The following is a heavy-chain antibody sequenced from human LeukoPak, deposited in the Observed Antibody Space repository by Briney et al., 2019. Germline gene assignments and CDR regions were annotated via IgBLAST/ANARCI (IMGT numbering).Heavy chain of an antibody. CDR3: ARSRGTTSWYYYDSSGYYLDY. CDR2: IKQQGSEK. D-gene: IGHD3-22*01. J-gene: IGHJ4*02. Sequence: GGSLRLSCAASGFTFSSYWMSWVRQAPGKGLEWGANIKQQGSEKYYVDSVKGRFTISRDNAKNSLYLQMNSLRGEDTAVYYCARSRGTTSWYYYDSSGYYLDYWGQGTLVTVSS. CDR1: GFTFSSYW. V-gene: IGHV3-7*01.